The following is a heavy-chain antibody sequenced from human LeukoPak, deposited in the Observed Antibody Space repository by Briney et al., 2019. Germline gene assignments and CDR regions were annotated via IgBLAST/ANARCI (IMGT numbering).Heavy chain of an antibody. J-gene: IGHJ6*03. CDR2: IYYSGTT. D-gene: IGHD3-3*02. CDR3: ARHSNALSHYMDV. CDR1: GGSISNYY. Sequence: PSETLSLTCTVSGGSISNYYWSWIRQSPAKGLEWIAYIYYSGTTNYNPSLKSRVTISVDTSKNQFSLKVNSVTAADTDVYYCARHSNALSHYMDVWGKGTTVTVSS. V-gene: IGHV4-59*08.